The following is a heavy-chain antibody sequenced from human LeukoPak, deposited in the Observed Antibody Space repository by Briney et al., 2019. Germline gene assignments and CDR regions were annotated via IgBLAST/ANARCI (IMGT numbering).Heavy chain of an antibody. V-gene: IGHV4-34*01. J-gene: IGHJ4*02. CDR2: INHSGST. D-gene: IGHD2/OR15-2a*01. CDR1: GGSFSGYY. Sequence: TASETLSLTCAVYGGSFSGYYWSWIRQPPGKGLEWIGEINHSGSTNYNPSLKSRVTISVDTSKSQFSLKLSSVTAADTAVYYCAREPPPYLSVAYYFDYWGQGTLVTVSS. CDR3: AREPPPYLSVAYYFDY.